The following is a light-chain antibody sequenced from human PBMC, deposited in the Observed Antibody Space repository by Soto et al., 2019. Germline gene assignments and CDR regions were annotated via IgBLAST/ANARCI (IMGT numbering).Light chain of an antibody. J-gene: IGKJ5*01. V-gene: IGKV1-33*01. Sequence: DIQMTQYPSSLSASVGDRVTITCQASHDIRKYLNWYQQKPGKAPKLLIYDALNMETGVPSRFTGSGSGTDFTFTISSLQPEDIATYYCQQYESFPITFGQGTRLEIK. CDR1: HDIRKY. CDR2: DAL. CDR3: QQYESFPIT.